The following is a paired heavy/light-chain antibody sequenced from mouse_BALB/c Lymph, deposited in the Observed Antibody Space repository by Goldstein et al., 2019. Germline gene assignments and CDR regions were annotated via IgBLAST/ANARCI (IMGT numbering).Light chain of an antibody. J-gene: IGKJ4*01. Sequence: EIVLTQSPTTMAASPGEKITITCSASSSISSNYLHWYQQKPGFSPKLLIYRTSNLASGVPARFSGSGSGTSYSLTIGTMEAEDVATYYCQQGSSIPFTFGSGTKLEIK. CDR3: QQGSSIPFT. CDR1: SSISSNY. CDR2: RTS. V-gene: IGKV4-91*01.
Heavy chain of an antibody. J-gene: IGHJ2*01. CDR1: GYTFSSYW. Sequence: QVQLQQSGAELMKPGASVKISCKATGYTFSSYWIEWVKQRPGHGLEWIGEILPGSGSTNYNEKFKGKATFTADTSSNTAYMQLSSLTSEDSAVYYCARWGGNYGDYWGQGTTLTVSS. CDR3: ARWGGNYGDY. CDR2: ILPGSGST. V-gene: IGHV1-9*01.